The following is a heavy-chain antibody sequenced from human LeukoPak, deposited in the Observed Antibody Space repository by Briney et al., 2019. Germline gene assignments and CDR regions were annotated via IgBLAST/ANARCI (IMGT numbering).Heavy chain of an antibody. CDR3: ARDFLRGSPDLFDY. Sequence: GGSLRLSCTASGLTFNTYAMHWVRQAPGKGLEWLAVIAYDGSITLCTDSVKGRFTISRDNSKNTLYLQMNSLRTEDTAVYYCARDFLRGSPDLFDYWGQGTLVTVSS. V-gene: IGHV3-30-3*01. CDR2: IAYDGSIT. J-gene: IGHJ4*02. CDR1: GLTFNTYA. D-gene: IGHD3-16*01.